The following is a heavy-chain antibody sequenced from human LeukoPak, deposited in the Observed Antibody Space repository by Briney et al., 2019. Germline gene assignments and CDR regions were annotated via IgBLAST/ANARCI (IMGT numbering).Heavy chain of an antibody. V-gene: IGHV3-9*01. J-gene: IGHJ2*01. D-gene: IGHD6-13*01. CDR2: ISWNSGNK. Sequence: GGSLRLSCAPSGFMFNDYALHWVRQAPGKGLEWVSSISWNSGNKYYVDSVKGRFTISRDNAKNSLSLQMNSLRPEDTALYYCAKGPGLGAGKRYLDLWGRGTLVIVSS. CDR1: GFMFNDYA. CDR3: AKGPGLGAGKRYLDL.